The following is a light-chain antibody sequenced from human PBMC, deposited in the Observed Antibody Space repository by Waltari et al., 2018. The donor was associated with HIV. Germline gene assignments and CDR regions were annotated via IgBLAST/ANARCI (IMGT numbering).Light chain of an antibody. J-gene: IGLJ3*02. CDR3: ASWDASLNGWV. V-gene: IGLV1-44*01. CDR2: GNY. Sequence: QSVVTQPPSVSGTPGQTVTISCSGSTSHTGFKTVNCYQPLPGTAPKRLIYGNYQRPSGVPDRFSASKSGTSASLAISGLQSEDEADYYCASWDASLNGWVFGGGTKLTVL. CDR1: TSHTGFKT.